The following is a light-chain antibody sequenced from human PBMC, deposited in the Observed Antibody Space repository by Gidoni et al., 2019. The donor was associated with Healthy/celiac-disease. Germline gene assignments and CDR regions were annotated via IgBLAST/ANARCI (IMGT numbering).Light chain of an antibody. Sequence: DIQLTQSPSLLSASVGYRVTITCRSSQDISSYLAWYQQKPGKAPKLLIYAASTLQSGVPSRFSGSGSGTEFTLTISSLQPEDFATYYCQQLNSYPCTFGPGTKVDIK. CDR3: QQLNSYPCT. V-gene: IGKV1-9*01. CDR2: AAS. CDR1: QDISSY. J-gene: IGKJ3*01.